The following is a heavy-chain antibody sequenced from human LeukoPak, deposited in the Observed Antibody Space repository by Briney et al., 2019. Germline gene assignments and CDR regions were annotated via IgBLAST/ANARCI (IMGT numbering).Heavy chain of an antibody. CDR3: ARELVGYYYYYYMDV. D-gene: IGHD6-6*01. V-gene: IGHV1-8*01. CDR2: MNPNSGNT. J-gene: IGHJ6*03. CDR1: GYTFTSYD. Sequence: ASVKVSCKASGYTFTSYDINWVRQATGHGLEWVGWMNPNSGNTGYAQKFQGRVTMTRNTSLSTAYMELSSLRSEDTAVYYCARELVGYYYYYYMDVWGKGTTVTVSS.